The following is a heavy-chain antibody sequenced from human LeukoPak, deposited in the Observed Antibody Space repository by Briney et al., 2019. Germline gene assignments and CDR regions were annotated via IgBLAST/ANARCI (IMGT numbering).Heavy chain of an antibody. Sequence: ASVKVSCKASGYTFTGYYMHWVRQAPGQGLEWMGWINPNSGGTNYAQKFQGRVTMTRDTSISTAYMELSRLRSDDTAVYYCARGTNLPGYYYDSSGYWEDLDYWGQGTLVTVSS. CDR2: INPNSGGT. D-gene: IGHD3-22*01. V-gene: IGHV1-2*02. J-gene: IGHJ4*02. CDR3: ARGTNLPGYYYDSSGYWEDLDY. CDR1: GYTFTGYY.